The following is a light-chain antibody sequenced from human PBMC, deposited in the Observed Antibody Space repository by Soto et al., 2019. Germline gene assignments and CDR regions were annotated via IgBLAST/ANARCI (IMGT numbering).Light chain of an antibody. CDR1: QGIRNE. Sequence: AIQMTQSPSSLSASVGDTVTITCRASQGIRNELGWYQQKPGKAPKVLIYGASTLQSGIPSRFSGSGSGTEFTLTISSLQPEDCATYFCLQDHNYPRTFGQGTKVEI. V-gene: IGKV1-6*01. CDR2: GAS. CDR3: LQDHNYPRT. J-gene: IGKJ1*01.